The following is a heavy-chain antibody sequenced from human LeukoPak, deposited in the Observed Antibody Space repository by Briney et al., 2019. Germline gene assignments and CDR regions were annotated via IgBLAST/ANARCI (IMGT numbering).Heavy chain of an antibody. CDR1: GFTASSNY. CDR3: ARSGGYCSSTSCLGAFDI. V-gene: IGHV3-53*01. CDR2: IYSGGST. Sequence: GGSLRLSCAASGFTASSNYMSWVRQAPGKGLEWVSVIYSGGSTYYADSVKGRFTISRDNSKNTLYLQMNSLRAEDTAVYYCARSGGYCSSTSCLGAFDIWGQGTVVTVSS. D-gene: IGHD2-2*01. J-gene: IGHJ3*02.